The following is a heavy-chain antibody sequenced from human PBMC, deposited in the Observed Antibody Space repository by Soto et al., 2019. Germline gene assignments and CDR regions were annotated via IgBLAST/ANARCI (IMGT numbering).Heavy chain of an antibody. J-gene: IGHJ3*02. CDR1: GYTFTSYG. V-gene: IGHV1-18*01. Sequence: QVQLVQSGAEVKKPGASVKVSCKASGYTFTSYGISWVRQAPGQGLEWMGWISAYNGNTNYAQKLQGRVTMTTDTSTSTAYMELRSLRSDDTAVYYCARDSFGDSSGYYVDAFDIRGQGTMVTVSS. CDR3: ARDSFGDSSGYYVDAFDI. D-gene: IGHD3-22*01. CDR2: ISAYNGNT.